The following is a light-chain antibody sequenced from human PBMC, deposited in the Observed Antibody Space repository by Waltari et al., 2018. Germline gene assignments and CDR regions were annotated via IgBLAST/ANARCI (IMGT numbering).Light chain of an antibody. V-gene: IGLV4-69*01. CDR1: SGHSSNI. Sequence: QLVLTQSPSASASLGASVKLTCTLSSGHSSNIIAWLQQQPGKGPRYLMKVSSDGSHRKGDEIHDRFSGSSSGAERYLTISSLQSEDEADYYCETGGHGTWVFGGGTKLTVL. CDR3: ETGGHGTWV. CDR2: VSSDGSH. J-gene: IGLJ3*02.